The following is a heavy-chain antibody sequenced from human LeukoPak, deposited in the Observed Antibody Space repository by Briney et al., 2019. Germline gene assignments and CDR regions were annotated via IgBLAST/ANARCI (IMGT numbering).Heavy chain of an antibody. Sequence: GGSLRLSCAASGFTFRNYWMQWVRQVPGKGLVWVSRISSDESWTNYADSVKGRFTISRDNAKNTLDLQMNSLRAEDTAVYYCVREDRGGSGSYYWGQATLVTVSS. CDR3: VREDRGGSGSYY. CDR2: ISSDESWT. D-gene: IGHD3-10*01. V-gene: IGHV3-74*01. J-gene: IGHJ4*02. CDR1: GFTFRNYW.